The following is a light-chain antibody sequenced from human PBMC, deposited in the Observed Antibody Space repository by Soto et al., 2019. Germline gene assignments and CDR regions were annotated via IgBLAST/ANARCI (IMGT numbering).Light chain of an antibody. J-gene: IGLJ3*02. CDR3: MLLYGGPWV. V-gene: IGLV7-46*01. CDR2: QTT. CDR1: TGAVTSGHS. Sequence: QAVVTQEPSLTVSPGGTVTLTCGSSTGAVTSGHSPYWFQQKPGQAPRTLIYQTTNKHWWTPARFSGSLLGGKAALTLSGAQPEDEAEYYCMLLYGGPWVFGGGTKLPVL.